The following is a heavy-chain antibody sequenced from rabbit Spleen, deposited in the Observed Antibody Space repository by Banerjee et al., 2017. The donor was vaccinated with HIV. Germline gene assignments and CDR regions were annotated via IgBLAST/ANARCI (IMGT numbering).Heavy chain of an antibody. CDR1: GFTISNNY. Sequence: QEQLVESGGGLIQPGGSLKLSCKASGFTISNNYWMNWVRQAPGKGPEWIGCIYTGSGSTYYASWVNGRFTISTNTNQNTVTLQMTSLTAADTATYFCARDTSTSFSTYGMDLWGPGTLVTVS. CDR2: IYTGSGST. D-gene: IGHD1-1*01. J-gene: IGHJ6*01. V-gene: IGHV1S47*01. CDR3: ARDTSTSFSTYGMDL.